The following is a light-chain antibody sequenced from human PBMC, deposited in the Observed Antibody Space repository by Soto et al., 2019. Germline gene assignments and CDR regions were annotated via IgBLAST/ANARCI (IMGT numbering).Light chain of an antibody. CDR2: DVS. CDR3: SSFSGSHISCV. CDR1: SSDVGGYNY. Sequence: QSALTQPRSVSGSPGQSVAISCTGSSSDVGGYNYVSWYQQHPGKAPKLMIYDVSKRPSGVPDRFSGSKSGNTASLTISGLQTEDEADYYCSSFSGSHISCVFGTGTKLTVL. V-gene: IGLV2-11*01. J-gene: IGLJ1*01.